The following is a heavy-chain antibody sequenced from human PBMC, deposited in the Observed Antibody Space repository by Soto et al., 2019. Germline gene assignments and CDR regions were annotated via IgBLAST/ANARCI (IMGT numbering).Heavy chain of an antibody. V-gene: IGHV3-33*01. Sequence: QVQLVESGGGVVQPGRSLRLSCAASGFTFSSYGMHWVRQAPGKGLEWVAVIWYDGSNKYYADSVKGRFTISRDNSKNTMYLQMNSLRAEDTAVYYCARDTLTYYDFWSDMAGGMDVWGQGTTVTVSS. CDR3: ARDTLTYYDFWSDMAGGMDV. D-gene: IGHD3-3*01. J-gene: IGHJ6*02. CDR1: GFTFSSYG. CDR2: IWYDGSNK.